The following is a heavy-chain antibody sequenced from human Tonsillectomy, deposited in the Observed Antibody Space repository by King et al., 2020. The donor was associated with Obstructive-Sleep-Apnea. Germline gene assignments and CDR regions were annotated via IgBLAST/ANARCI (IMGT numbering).Heavy chain of an antibody. Sequence: VQLVESGGGLVQPGGSLRLSCAASGFTFSSYSMNWVRQAPGKGLEWVSYISSSSTIKYADSVRGRFTISRDNAKSSLYLQMNSLRAEDTAVYYCAASIRVPGGYYGMDVWGQGTTVTVSS. V-gene: IGHV3-48*01. CDR2: ISSSSTI. CDR1: GFTFSSYS. J-gene: IGHJ6*02. CDR3: AASIRVPGGYYGMDV. D-gene: IGHD3-10*01.